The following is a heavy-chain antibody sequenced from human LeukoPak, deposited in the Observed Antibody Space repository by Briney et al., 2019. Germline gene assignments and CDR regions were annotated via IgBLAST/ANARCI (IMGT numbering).Heavy chain of an antibody. D-gene: IGHD6-25*01. CDR2: IYYSGST. V-gene: IGHV4-59*01. Sequence: SETLSLTCTVSGGSISSYYWSWIRQPPGKGLEWIGYIYYSGSTNYNPSLKSRVTISVDTSKNQFSLKLSSVTAADTAVYYCARKSLADWYFDLWGRGTLVTVSS. CDR3: ARKSLADWYFDL. J-gene: IGHJ2*01. CDR1: GGSISSYY.